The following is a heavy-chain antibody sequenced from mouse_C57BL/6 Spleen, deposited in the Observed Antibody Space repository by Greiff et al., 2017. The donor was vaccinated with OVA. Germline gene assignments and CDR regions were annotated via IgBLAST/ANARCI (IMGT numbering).Heavy chain of an antibody. D-gene: IGHD4-1*01. Sequence: VQLQQPGAELVMPGASVKLSCKASGYTFTSYWMHWVKQRPGQGLEWIGEIDPSDSYTNYNQKFKGKSTLTVDKSSSTAYMQLSSLTSEDAAVYYCASGTYGFAYWGQGTLVTVSA. CDR2: IDPSDSYT. CDR1: GYTFTSYW. J-gene: IGHJ3*01. CDR3: ASGTYGFAY. V-gene: IGHV1-69*01.